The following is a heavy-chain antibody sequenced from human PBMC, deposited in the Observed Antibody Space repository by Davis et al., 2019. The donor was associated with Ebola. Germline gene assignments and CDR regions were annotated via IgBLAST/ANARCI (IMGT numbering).Heavy chain of an antibody. D-gene: IGHD2-2*01. CDR2: MNPNSGNT. CDR3: AGPQSFLGYCSSTSCSPFVY. Sequence: ASVKVSCKASGYTFTSYDINWVRQATGQGLEWMGWMNPNSGNTGYAQKLQGRVTMTTDTSTSTAYMELSSLRSEDTAVYYCAGPQSFLGYCSSTSCSPFVYWGQGTLVTVSS. J-gene: IGHJ4*02. CDR1: GYTFTSYD. V-gene: IGHV1-8*01.